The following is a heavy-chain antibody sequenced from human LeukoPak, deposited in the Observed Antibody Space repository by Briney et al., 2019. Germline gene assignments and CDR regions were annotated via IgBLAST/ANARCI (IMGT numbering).Heavy chain of an antibody. CDR1: GGSISSSSYY. CDR3: TRLDDYNSGWWTIDY. V-gene: IGHV4-39*01. Sequence: SETLSLTCTVSGGSISSSSYYWGWIRQPPGKGLEWIGSIYYTGTTYNNPSLKSRITISVGTSKNQFSLKLSSVTAADTAVYYCTRLDDYNSGWWTIDYWGQGTLVTVSS. D-gene: IGHD6-19*01. CDR2: IYYTGTT. J-gene: IGHJ4*02.